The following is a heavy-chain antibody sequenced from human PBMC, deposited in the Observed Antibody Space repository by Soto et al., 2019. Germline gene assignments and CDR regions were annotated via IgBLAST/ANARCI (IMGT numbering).Heavy chain of an antibody. Sequence: EVQLVESGGGLVQPGGSLRLSCAGSGFAFSSSWRHWVRQDPGKGLVWVSRINFDGSSADYADSVKGRFTISRDNAKNTLYLEMNSLRAEDTAVYHCARGPRGWYGFDYWGQGTLVTVSS. V-gene: IGHV3-74*01. J-gene: IGHJ4*02. D-gene: IGHD6-19*01. CDR1: GFAFSSSW. CDR3: ARGPRGWYGFDY. CDR2: INFDGSSA.